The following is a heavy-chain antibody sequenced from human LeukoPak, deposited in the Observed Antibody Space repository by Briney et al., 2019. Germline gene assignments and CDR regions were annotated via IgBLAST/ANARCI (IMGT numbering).Heavy chain of an antibody. V-gene: IGHV4-34*01. J-gene: IGHJ4*02. Sequence: SETLSLTCAVYGGSFSGYYWSWIRQPPGKGLEWIGEINHSGSTSYNPSLKSRVTISVDTSKNQFSLKLSSVTAADTAVYYCARASGFGNNFDYWGQGTLVTVSS. CDR2: INHSGST. CDR3: ARASGFGNNFDY. D-gene: IGHD3-3*01. CDR1: GGSFSGYY.